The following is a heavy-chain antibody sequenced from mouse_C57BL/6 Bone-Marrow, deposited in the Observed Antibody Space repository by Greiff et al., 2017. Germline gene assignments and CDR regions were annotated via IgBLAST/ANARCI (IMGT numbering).Heavy chain of an antibody. J-gene: IGHJ1*03. CDR3: ARRITTDV. D-gene: IGHD1-1*01. CDR2: IYPSDSAT. CDR1: GYTFTSYW. Sequence: QVQLQQPGAELVRPGSSVKLSCKASGYTFTSYWMDWVKQRPGQGLEWIGNIYPSDSATHYNQKFKDKATLTVDKSASTDYMQLSSLTSEDSAVYYCARRITTDVWGTGTTVTVSS. V-gene: IGHV1-61*01.